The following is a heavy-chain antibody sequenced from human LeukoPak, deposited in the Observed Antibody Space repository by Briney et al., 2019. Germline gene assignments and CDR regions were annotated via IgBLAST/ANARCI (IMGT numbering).Heavy chain of an antibody. CDR2: TNTNTGNP. CDR1: GYTFTSYY. V-gene: IGHV7-4-1*02. D-gene: IGHD6-13*01. CDR3: ARDLSSSWYPGYYYYMDV. J-gene: IGHJ6*03. Sequence: ASVKVSCTASGYTFTSYYMHWVRQAPGQGLEWMGWTNTNTGNPTYAQGFTGRFVFSLDTSVSTAYLQISSLKAEDTAVYYCARDLSSSWYPGYYYYMDVWGKGTTVTVSS.